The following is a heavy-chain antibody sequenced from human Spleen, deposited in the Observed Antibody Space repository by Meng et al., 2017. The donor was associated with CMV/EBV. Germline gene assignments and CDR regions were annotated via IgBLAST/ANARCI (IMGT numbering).Heavy chain of an antibody. CDR1: GGSISSSSYY. J-gene: IGHJ5*02. Sequence: SETLSLTCTVSGGSISSSSYYWGWIRQPPGKGLEWIGSIYYSGSTYYNPSLKSRVTISVDTSKNQFSLKLSSVTAADTAVYYCARGVDGYCSSTSCQFKTEFDPWGQGTLVTVSS. V-gene: IGHV4-39*07. CDR3: ARGVDGYCSSTSCQFKTEFDP. D-gene: IGHD2-2*01. CDR2: IYYSGST.